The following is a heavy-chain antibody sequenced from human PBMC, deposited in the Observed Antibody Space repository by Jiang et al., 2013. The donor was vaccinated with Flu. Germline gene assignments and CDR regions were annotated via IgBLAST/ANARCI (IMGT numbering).Heavy chain of an antibody. CDR1: GFPFRSYG. D-gene: IGHD3-10*01. CDR2: ISTDGRRA. Sequence: GRSLRLSCAASGFPFRSYGMYWVRQAPDKGLEWVAVISTDGRRAHYADSVMGRFTISRDNSRNTLYLQMNSLRAEDTAVYYCAKPAPTVTMDVQRDWFDPWGQGTLVTVSS. J-gene: IGHJ5*02. V-gene: IGHV3-30*18. CDR3: AKPAPTVTMDVQRDWFDP.